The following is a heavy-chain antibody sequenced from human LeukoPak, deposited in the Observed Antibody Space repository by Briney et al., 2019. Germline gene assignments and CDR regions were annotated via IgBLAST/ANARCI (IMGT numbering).Heavy chain of an antibody. CDR1: GGSISSGSYY. V-gene: IGHV4-39*01. CDR3: ARHPPRDGSAFDY. Sequence: SETLSLTCTVSGGSISSGSYYWGWIRQPPGKGLEWIASMYYSGTTFYSPPLKSRVTISVDTSKNQLSLKLGSVTAADTAVYYCARHPPRDGSAFDYWGQGTLVTVSS. J-gene: IGHJ4*02. CDR2: MYYSGTT.